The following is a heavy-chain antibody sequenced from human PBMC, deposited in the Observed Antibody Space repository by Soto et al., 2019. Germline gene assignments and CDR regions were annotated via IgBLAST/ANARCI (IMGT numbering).Heavy chain of an antibody. CDR3: AKNPGYYYDSPGYHLDY. Sequence: HPGGSLRLSCAASEVTFSNYAMSWVRQAPGKGLEWVSAISYGGGTTYYADAVKGRFTISRDNSKNTLYLQMNSLRAEDTAVYYCAKNPGYYYDSPGYHLDYRGQRTLVTVSS. CDR2: ISYGGGTT. J-gene: IGHJ4*02. D-gene: IGHD3-22*01. CDR1: EVTFSNYA. V-gene: IGHV3-23*01.